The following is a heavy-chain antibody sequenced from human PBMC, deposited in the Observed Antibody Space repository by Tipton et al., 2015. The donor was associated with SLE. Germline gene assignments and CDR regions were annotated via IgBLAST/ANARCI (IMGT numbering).Heavy chain of an antibody. D-gene: IGHD3-10*01. V-gene: IGHV5-51*03. CDR2: IYPDDSDT. CDR1: GYSFTNYW. Sequence: QLVQSGAEVKKPGESLTISCKASGYSFTNYWIAWVRQMPGKGLEWMGIIYPDDSDTRYSPSFQGQVTFSVDKSISTAYLQWSSLKASDTAMYYCATRFTDDAFDIWGQGTMVTVSS. CDR3: ATRFTDDAFDI. J-gene: IGHJ3*02.